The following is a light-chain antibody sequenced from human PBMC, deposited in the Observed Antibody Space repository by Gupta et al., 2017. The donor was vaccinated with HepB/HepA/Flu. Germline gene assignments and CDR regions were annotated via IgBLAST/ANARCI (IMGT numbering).Light chain of an antibody. Sequence: IAMTHSPDSLAVSLRERATINCKPSQRVLYSSNNKNYLAWYQQKLGQPPKLLIYWASTREFGVPDRFSGRGSGTDFTLTISSRQAEDVAVYYCQQNHSTPLTFGWGTKVEIK. CDR1: QRVLYSSNNKNY. J-gene: IGKJ4*01. V-gene: IGKV4-1*01. CDR2: WAS. CDR3: QQNHSTPLT.